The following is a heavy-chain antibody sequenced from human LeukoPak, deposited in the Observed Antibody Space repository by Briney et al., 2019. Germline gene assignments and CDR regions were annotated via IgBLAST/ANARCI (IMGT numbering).Heavy chain of an antibody. CDR1: GGSFSGYY. Sequence: PSETLSLTCAVYGGSFSGYYWSWIRQPPGKGLEWIGEINHSGSTNYNPSLKSRVTISADTSKNQFSLKLSSVTAADTAVYYCARAFSMVTYYYYYYMDVWGKGTTVTVSS. CDR3: ARAFSMVTYYYYYYMDV. V-gene: IGHV4-34*01. CDR2: INHSGST. J-gene: IGHJ6*03. D-gene: IGHD3-10*01.